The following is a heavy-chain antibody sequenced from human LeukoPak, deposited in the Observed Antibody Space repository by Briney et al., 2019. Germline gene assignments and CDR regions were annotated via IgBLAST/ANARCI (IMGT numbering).Heavy chain of an antibody. V-gene: IGHV3-23*01. J-gene: IGHJ4*02. Sequence: GGSLRLSCAASGFTFSKYAMSWVRQAPGKGLEWVSAISPSDGNTFYARSVRGRFTISRDNSKNTSSLQMHSLRAEDTALYYCVKDSSVPYGITDWGQGTLVTVSS. CDR2: ISPSDGNT. CDR3: VKDSSVPYGITD. D-gene: IGHD4-17*01. CDR1: GFTFSKYA.